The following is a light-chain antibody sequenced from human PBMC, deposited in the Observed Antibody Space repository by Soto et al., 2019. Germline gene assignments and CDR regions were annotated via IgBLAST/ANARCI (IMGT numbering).Light chain of an antibody. J-gene: IGLJ1*01. CDR2: EVS. Sequence: QSVLTQPASVSGSPGQSITISCIGTSSDVGSYNLVSWYQQHPGKAPKVLIYEVSERPSGVSNRFSGSKSGNTASLTISGLQAEDEAEYYCCSYTSSNIFIFGTGTKLTVL. CDR3: CSYTSSNIFI. CDR1: SSDVGSYNL. V-gene: IGLV2-23*02.